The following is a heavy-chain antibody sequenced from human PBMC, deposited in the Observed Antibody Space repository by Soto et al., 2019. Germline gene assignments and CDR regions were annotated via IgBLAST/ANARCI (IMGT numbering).Heavy chain of an antibody. V-gene: IGHV5-51*01. Sequence: GESLQISCKGSGYSFTTYWIGWVRQMPGKGLEWMGVIYPGDSDIRFSPSFQGQVTISADMSLSTAYLQWSSLRVSDTAMYYCARQAYHYDTNSFGYWGQGTLVTVSS. D-gene: IGHD3-22*01. CDR1: GYSFTTYW. CDR3: ARQAYHYDTNSFGY. J-gene: IGHJ4*02. CDR2: IYPGDSDI.